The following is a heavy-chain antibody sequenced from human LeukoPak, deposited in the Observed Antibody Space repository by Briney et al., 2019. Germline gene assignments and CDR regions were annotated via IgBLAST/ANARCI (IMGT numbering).Heavy chain of an antibody. D-gene: IGHD3-22*01. J-gene: IGHJ6*04. CDR3: ARESQEGYYYDNSGMDV. CDR1: GYTLTGYY. Sequence: ASVKVSCKASGYTLTGYYMHWVRQAPGQGLEWMGWINPNSGGTNYAQKFQGRVTMTRDTSISTAYMELSRLRFDDTAVYYCARESQEGYYYDNSGMDVWGKGTTVTVSS. V-gene: IGHV1-2*02. CDR2: INPNSGGT.